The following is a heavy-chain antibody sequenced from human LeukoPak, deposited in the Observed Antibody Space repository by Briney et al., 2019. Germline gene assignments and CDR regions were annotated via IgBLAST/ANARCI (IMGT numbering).Heavy chain of an antibody. V-gene: IGHV4-34*01. CDR3: ARGRAVVVTAIPWFDP. CDR1: GGSFSGYY. D-gene: IGHD2-21*02. CDR2: INHGGST. J-gene: IGHJ5*02. Sequence: SETLSLTCAVYGGSFSGYYWSWIRQPPGKGLEWLGEINHGGSTNYNPSLKSRVTISVDTSKNQFSLKLSSVTAADTAVYYCARGRAVVVTAIPWFDPWGQGTLVTVSS.